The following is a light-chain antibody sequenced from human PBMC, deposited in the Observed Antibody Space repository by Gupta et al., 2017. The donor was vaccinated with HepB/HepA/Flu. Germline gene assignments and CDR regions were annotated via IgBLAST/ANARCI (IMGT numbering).Light chain of an antibody. CDR2: DVS. Sequence: SALTPPPPLSGSPGRPITISCTGTNSDFGSYNPVSWYQQHPGTVPELMSYDVSNRPSGVSDRFSGSKSGTTASLTISGLQAEDEADYYCTSYTTFNTQVFGGGTKLTVL. CDR1: NSDFGSYNP. CDR3: TSYTTFNTQV. V-gene: IGLV2-14*03. J-gene: IGLJ3*02.